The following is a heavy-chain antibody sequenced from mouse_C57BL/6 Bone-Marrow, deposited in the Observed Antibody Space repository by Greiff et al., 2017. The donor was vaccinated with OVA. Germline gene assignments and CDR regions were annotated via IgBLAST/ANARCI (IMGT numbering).Heavy chain of an antibody. V-gene: IGHV3-1*01. CDR3: ARGGTHDYPSLWFAY. CDR2: ISYSGST. D-gene: IGHD2-4*01. J-gene: IGHJ3*01. Sequence: EVKLMESGPGMVKPSQSLSLTCTVTGYSITSGYDWHWLRHFPGNKLEWMGYISYSGSTNYNPSLKSRISITHDTSKNHFFLKLNSVTTEDTATYFCARGGTHDYPSLWFAYWGQGTLVTVSA. CDR1: GYSITSGYD.